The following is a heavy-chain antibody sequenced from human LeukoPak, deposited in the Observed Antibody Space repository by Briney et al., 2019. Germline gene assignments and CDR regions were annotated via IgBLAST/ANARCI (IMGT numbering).Heavy chain of an antibody. J-gene: IGHJ4*02. D-gene: IGHD6-19*01. CDR3: AKSNTEVESSGWYHGWGFSGDEFDY. Sequence: PGGSLRLSCAASGFTFSSYGMHWVRQAPGKGLEWVAFIRYDGSNKYYADSVKGRFTISRDNSKNMLYLQMNSLRAEDTAVYYCAKSNTEVESSGWYHGWGFSGDEFDYWGQGTLVTVSS. CDR1: GFTFSSYG. CDR2: IRYDGSNK. V-gene: IGHV3-30*02.